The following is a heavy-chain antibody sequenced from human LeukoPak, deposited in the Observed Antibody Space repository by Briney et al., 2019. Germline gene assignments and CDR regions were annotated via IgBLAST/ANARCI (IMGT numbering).Heavy chain of an antibody. CDR3: ARASNSYYYMDV. J-gene: IGHJ6*03. V-gene: IGHV3-53*01. Sequence: GGSLRLSCAASGFTVSSNYMSWVRQAPGKGLEWVSVIYSDGTTYYADSAKGRFTISRDDSKNTLYLQMNSLRAGDTAVCYCARASNSYYYMDVWGKGTTVTVSS. CDR2: IYSDGTT. CDR1: GFTVSSNY.